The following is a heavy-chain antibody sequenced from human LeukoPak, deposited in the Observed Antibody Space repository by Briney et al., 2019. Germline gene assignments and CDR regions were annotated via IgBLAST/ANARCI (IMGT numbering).Heavy chain of an antibody. CDR3: ARLMVLNDYGDYGDWYFDL. J-gene: IGHJ2*01. CDR1: GFTFRSYG. D-gene: IGHD4-17*01. CDR2: ISGSGGST. Sequence: GGSLRLSCAASGFTFRSYGMSWVRQAPGKGLEWVSAISGSGGSTYYADSVKGRFTISRDNSKNTLYLQMNSLRAEDTAVYYCARLMVLNDYGDYGDWYFDLWGRGTLVTVSS. V-gene: IGHV3-23*01.